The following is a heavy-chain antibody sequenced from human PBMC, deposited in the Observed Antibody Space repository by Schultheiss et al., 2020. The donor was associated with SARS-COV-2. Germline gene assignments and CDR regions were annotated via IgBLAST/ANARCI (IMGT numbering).Heavy chain of an antibody. J-gene: IGHJ4*02. D-gene: IGHD2-15*01. V-gene: IGHV3-23*01. CDR3: AKPPGLGYCSGGSCIPFDY. Sequence: GGSLRLSCAASGFTFSSYEMNWVRQAPGKGLEWVSAISGSGGSTYYADSVKGRFTISRDNSKNTLYLQMNSLRAEDTAVYYCAKPPGLGYCSGGSCIPFDYWGQGTLVTVSS. CDR1: GFTFSSYE. CDR2: ISGSGGST.